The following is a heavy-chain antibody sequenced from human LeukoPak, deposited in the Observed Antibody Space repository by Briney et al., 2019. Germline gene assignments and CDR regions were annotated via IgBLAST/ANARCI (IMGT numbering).Heavy chain of an antibody. J-gene: IGHJ3*02. V-gene: IGHV1-2*02. D-gene: IGHD1/OR15-1a*01. CDR1: GYTFTGYY. CDR2: INPNSGGT. Sequence: GASVKVSCKASGYTFTGYYMHWVRQAPGQGLEWMGWINPNSGGTNYAQKSQGRVTMTRDTSISTAYMELSRLRSDDTAVYYCARGRSNWNKITRDAFDIWGQGTMVTVSS. CDR3: ARGRSNWNKITRDAFDI.